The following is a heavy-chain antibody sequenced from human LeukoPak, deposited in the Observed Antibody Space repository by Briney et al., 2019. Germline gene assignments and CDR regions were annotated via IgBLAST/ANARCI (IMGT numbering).Heavy chain of an antibody. Sequence: PGGSLRLSCAASGFTFSSYGMHWVRQAPGKGLEWVAVISYVGSNKYYADSVKGRFTISRDNSKNTLYLQMNSLRAEDTAVYYCARALLYCSSTSCYRGGFDYWGQGTLVTVSS. CDR2: ISYVGSNK. V-gene: IGHV3-30*03. CDR1: GFTFSSYG. J-gene: IGHJ4*02. D-gene: IGHD2-2*01. CDR3: ARALLYCSSTSCYRGGFDY.